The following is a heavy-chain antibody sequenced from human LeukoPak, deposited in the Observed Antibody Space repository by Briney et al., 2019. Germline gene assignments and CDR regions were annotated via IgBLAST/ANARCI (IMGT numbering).Heavy chain of an antibody. V-gene: IGHV4-30-2*01. D-gene: IGHD3-22*01. J-gene: IGHJ2*01. CDR3: ARTYYYDSSGYYEWYFDL. CDR1: GGSISSGGYS. Sequence: PSETLSLTCTVCGGSISSGGYSLSWIRQPPGKGLEWIVYIYHSGSTYYNPSLKSRVTISVDRSKNQFSLKLSSVTAADTAVYYCARTYYYDSSGYYEWYFDLWGRGTLVTVSS. CDR2: IYHSGST.